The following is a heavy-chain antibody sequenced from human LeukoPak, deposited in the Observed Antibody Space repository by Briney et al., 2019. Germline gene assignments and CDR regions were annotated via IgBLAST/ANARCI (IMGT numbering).Heavy chain of an antibody. V-gene: IGHV1-69*13. CDR2: IVPVYETT. D-gene: IGHD3-10*01. Sequence: GASVKISCKASGGTFSTFGFNWLRQVPGQGVEWMGGIVPVYETTDYAQKFQGRMSITADEGTSTVYMELISLKSGDTAIYYCARVVYYGSGSYPLPFLDLWGRGTLVTVSS. CDR3: ARVVYYGSGSYPLPFLDL. J-gene: IGHJ2*01. CDR1: GGTFSTFG.